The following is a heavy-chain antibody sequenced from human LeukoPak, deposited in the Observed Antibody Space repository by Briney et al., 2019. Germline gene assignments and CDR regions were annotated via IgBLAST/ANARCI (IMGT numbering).Heavy chain of an antibody. Sequence: ASVKVSCKASGYTFTSYGISWVRQAPGQGLEWMGWINPNSGGTNYAQKFQGRVTMTRDTSISTAYMELSRLRSDDTAVYYCARDIGDIVVVVAATPTWFDPWGQGTLVTVSS. J-gene: IGHJ5*02. D-gene: IGHD2-15*01. CDR3: ARDIGDIVVVVAATPTWFDP. CDR2: INPNSGGT. V-gene: IGHV1-2*02. CDR1: GYTFTSYG.